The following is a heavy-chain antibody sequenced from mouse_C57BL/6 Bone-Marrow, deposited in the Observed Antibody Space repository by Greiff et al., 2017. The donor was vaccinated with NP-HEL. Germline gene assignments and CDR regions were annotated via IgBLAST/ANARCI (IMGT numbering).Heavy chain of an antibody. CDR1: GYTFTSYW. Sequence: QVQLQQPGAVLVRPGTSVKLSCKASGYTFTSYWMHWVKQRPGQGLEWIGAIDPSDSYTNYNQKFKGKAKLTVVTSASTAYMELRSLTTEDSAVLYCASGRRGRGYWGQGTTLTVSS. V-gene: IGHV1-59*01. J-gene: IGHJ2*01. CDR2: IDPSDSYT. CDR3: ASGRRGRGY.